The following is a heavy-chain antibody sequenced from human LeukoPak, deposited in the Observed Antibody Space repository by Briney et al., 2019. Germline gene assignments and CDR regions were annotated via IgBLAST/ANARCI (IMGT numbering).Heavy chain of an antibody. CDR3: ARPSTYYYDSSGHGAFDM. Sequence: SETLSLTCSVSGGSISNLNYYWCWIRQPAGKGLGWIGRIYASGTTNYNPSLKSRVTISVDTTKNQFSRKLSSVTAAVTAVYYCARPSTYYYDSSGHGAFDMWGQGTMVTVSS. CDR2: IYASGTT. V-gene: IGHV4-61*02. CDR1: GGSISNLNYY. J-gene: IGHJ3*02. D-gene: IGHD3-22*01.